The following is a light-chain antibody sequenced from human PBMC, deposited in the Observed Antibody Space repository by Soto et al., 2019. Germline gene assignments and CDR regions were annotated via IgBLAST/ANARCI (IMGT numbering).Light chain of an antibody. CDR3: QQYGSLSWT. Sequence: DIVLTQSPGTLSLSPGERATLSCRASQSVSSNYLAWYQQKPGQAPRLRIHGASTRATGVPDRFSGSGSGRDFTLTLSRLETDDFAVYPGQQYGSLSWTFGQGTKVEIK. CDR1: QSVSSNY. J-gene: IGKJ1*01. CDR2: GAS. V-gene: IGKV3-20*01.